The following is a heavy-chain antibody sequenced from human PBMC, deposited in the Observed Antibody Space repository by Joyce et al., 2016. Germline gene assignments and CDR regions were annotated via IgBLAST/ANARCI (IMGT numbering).Heavy chain of an antibody. CDR3: TKNAAYYLDF. V-gene: IGHV4-4*02. J-gene: IGHJ4*02. Sequence: QVHLQESGPGLVEPSGTLSVTWTISSYSVTNDNWWSWVRQSPDKGLEWIGEIHHIGRTTYNPSLKSRVSMSVDKTKNQLSLTLNSVTAADSAIYYCTKNAAYYLDFWGRGTLVTVSS. CDR2: IHHIGRT. CDR1: SYSVTNDNW. D-gene: IGHD6-13*01.